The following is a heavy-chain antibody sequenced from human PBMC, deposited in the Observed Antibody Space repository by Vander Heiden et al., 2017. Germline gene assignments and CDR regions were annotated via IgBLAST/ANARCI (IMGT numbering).Heavy chain of an antibody. V-gene: IGHV3-30-3*01. CDR2: MSYGGSDR. J-gene: IGHJ4*02. CDR1: GLPFRSAH. CDR3: ARSHYPSVRLGSPDN. Sequence: QGQPVESGAGVVQPGVSLRLSCAASGLPFRSAHMHWVRPPPGTGLEWVAVMSYGGSDRSYADSVKGRFSISRDNFKKTLYLQMNSLKPEDTAVYYCARSHYPSVRLGSPDNWGQGTLVTVSS. D-gene: IGHD3-10*01.